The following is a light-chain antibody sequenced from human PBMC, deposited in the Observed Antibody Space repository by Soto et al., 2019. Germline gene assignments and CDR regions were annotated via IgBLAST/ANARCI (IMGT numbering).Light chain of an antibody. V-gene: IGLV2-11*01. CDR1: SSDVGGYNY. CDR2: EVS. Sequence: QSVLTQPRSVSGSPGQSVTISCTGTSSDVGGYNYVSWYQHHPGKAPKVMVHEVSNRPSGVPDRFSGSKSGNTASLTISGLQADDEADYYCYSYAGSSTWVFGGGTKVTVL. CDR3: YSYAGSSTWV. J-gene: IGLJ3*02.